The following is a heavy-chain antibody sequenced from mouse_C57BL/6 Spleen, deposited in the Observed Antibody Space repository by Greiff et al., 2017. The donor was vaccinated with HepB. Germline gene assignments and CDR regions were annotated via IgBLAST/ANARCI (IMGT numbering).Heavy chain of an antibody. Sequence: VKLQQPGAELVRPGSSVKLSCKASGYTFTSYWMDWVKQRPGQGLEWIGNIYPSDSETHYNQKFKDKATLTVDKSSSTAYMQLSSLTSEDSAVYYCARERIYDGMDYWGQGTSVTVSS. CDR3: ARERIYDGMDY. V-gene: IGHV1-61*01. CDR1: GYTFTSYW. D-gene: IGHD2-3*01. J-gene: IGHJ4*01. CDR2: IYPSDSET.